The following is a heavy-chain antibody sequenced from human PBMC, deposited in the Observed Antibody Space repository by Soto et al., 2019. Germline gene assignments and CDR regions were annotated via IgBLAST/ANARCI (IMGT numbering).Heavy chain of an antibody. V-gene: IGHV4-4*02. CDR2: VYHTGDT. J-gene: IGHJ5*02. CDR3: AREIVTAGGNNYFDP. D-gene: IGHD2-21*02. CDR1: GGTVASSHW. Sequence: QVQLQESGPRLVKPSESLSLTCGVSGGTVASSHWWSWVRQSPGRGFGWIGNVYHTGDTNFNPSLQSRVTFSADKSNNQFSLRLTSVTAADTAVYFCAREIVTAGGNNYFDPWGPGTLVTVSS.